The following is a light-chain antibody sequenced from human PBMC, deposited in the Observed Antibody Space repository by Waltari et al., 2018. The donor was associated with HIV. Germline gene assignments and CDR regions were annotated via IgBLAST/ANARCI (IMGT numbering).Light chain of an antibody. V-gene: IGLV2-14*03. CDR2: DVS. CDR1: SSHIGAYNY. J-gene: IGLJ1*01. Sequence: QSALTQPASVSGSPGQSITISCTGSSSHIGAYNYVPWYQQHPGKAPKLIIYDVSNRPSGVSGRFSGSKSGNTASLTISGLQAEDEADYFCKSKTSSSTPCVFGTGTKVAVL. CDR3: KSKTSSSTPCV.